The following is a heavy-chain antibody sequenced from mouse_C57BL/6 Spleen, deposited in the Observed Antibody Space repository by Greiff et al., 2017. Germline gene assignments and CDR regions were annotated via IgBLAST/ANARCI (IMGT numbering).Heavy chain of an antibody. J-gene: IGHJ3*01. V-gene: IGHV1-82*01. CDR3: ARGDVVPFAY. D-gene: IGHD1-1*01. CDR2: IYPGDGDT. Sequence: VQLQQSGPELVKPGASVTISCKASGYAFTSSWMNWVKQRPGKGLEWIGRIYPGDGDTNYNGKFKGKATLTADKSSSTAYMQLSSLTSEDSAVYFCARGDVVPFAYWGQGTLVTVSA. CDR1: GYAFTSSW.